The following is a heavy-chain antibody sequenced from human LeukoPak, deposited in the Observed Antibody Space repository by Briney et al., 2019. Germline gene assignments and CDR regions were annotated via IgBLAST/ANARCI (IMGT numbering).Heavy chain of an antibody. J-gene: IGHJ4*02. CDR3: ARDSPAVWGSYWPPDY. CDR2: INPDSGGT. D-gene: IGHD3-16*01. Sequence: ASVKVSCKASGYTFTGYYMYWVRQAPGQGLEWMGWINPDSGGTNYAQKFQGRVTMTRDTSISTAYLELSSLRSDDTAVYYCARDSPAVWGSYWPPDYWGQGTLVTVSS. CDR1: GYTFTGYY. V-gene: IGHV1-2*02.